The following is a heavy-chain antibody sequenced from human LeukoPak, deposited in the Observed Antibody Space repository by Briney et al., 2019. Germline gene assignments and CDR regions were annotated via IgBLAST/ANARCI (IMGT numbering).Heavy chain of an antibody. J-gene: IGHJ1*01. D-gene: IGHD1-26*01. CDR1: EFTFDDYA. CDR3: AKDIGTSGSYYYFQH. Sequence: GGSLRLSCAASEFTFDDYAMHWVRQAPGKGLEWVSGISWNSGSIGYADSVKGRFTISRDNAKNSLYLQMNSLRAEDTALYYCAKDIGTSGSYYYFQHWGQGTLVTVSS. V-gene: IGHV3-9*01. CDR2: ISWNSGSI.